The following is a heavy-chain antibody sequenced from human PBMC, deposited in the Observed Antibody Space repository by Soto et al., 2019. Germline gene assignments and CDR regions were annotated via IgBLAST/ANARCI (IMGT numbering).Heavy chain of an antibody. D-gene: IGHD1-26*01. CDR1: GFTFSSYS. CDR2: ISSSSSYI. Sequence: EVQLVESGGGLVKPGGSLRLSCAASGFTFSSYSMNWVRQAPGKGLEWVSSISSSSSYIYYADSVKGRFTISRDNAKNSMYLQMNRLRAEETEVYYCATPLGATTTSDYWGQGTVFTVSS. J-gene: IGHJ4*02. CDR3: ATPLGATTTSDY. V-gene: IGHV3-21*01.